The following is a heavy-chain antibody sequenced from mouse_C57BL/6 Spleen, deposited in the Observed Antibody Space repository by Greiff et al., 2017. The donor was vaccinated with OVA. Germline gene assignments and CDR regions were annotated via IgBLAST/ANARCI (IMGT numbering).Heavy chain of an antibody. D-gene: IGHD2-12*01. CDR1: GYTFTNYW. CDR2: IYPGGGYT. V-gene: IGHV1-63*01. J-gene: IGHJ4*01. CDR3: ARGTYDGAMDY. Sequence: QVQLKESGAELVRPGTSVKMSCKASGYTFTNYWIGWAKQRPGHGLEWIGDIYPGGGYTNYNEKFKGKATLTADKSSSTAYMQLSSLTSEDSAVYYCARGTYDGAMDYWGQGTSVTVSS.